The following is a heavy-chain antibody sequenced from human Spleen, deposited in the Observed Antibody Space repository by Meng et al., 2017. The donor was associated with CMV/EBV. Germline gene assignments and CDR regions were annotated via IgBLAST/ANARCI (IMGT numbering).Heavy chain of an antibody. CDR1: YTFTSHA. V-gene: IGHV7-4-1*02. J-gene: IGHJ4*02. D-gene: IGHD3-10*01. CDR2: INTKSGNP. Sequence: YTFTSHAMSWVRQAPGQGLEWMGWINTKSGNPTYAQGFAGRFVFSLDKSVRTAYLQISSLKTEDTAIYYCARDQWLGEMNKTIPFDYWGQGTLVTVSS. CDR3: ARDQWLGEMNKTIPFDY.